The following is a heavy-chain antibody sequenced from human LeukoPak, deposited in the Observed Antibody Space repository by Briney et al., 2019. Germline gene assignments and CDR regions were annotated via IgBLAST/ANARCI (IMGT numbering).Heavy chain of an antibody. CDR3: ARDGIAAREFDP. CDR2: IYTSGST. V-gene: IGHV4-4*07. CDR1: GGSISSYY. D-gene: IGHD6-6*01. J-gene: IGHJ5*02. Sequence: SETLSLTCRVSGGSISSYYWSWIRQPAGKGLEWIGRIYTSGSTNYNPSLKSRVTMSLDTTKNQFSLKLSSVTAADTAVYYCARDGIAAREFDPWGQGTLVTVSS.